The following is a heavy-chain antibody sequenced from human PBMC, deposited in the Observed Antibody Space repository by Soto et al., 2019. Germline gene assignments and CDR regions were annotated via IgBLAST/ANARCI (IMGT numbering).Heavy chain of an antibody. CDR3: ARDIVVVVAAALVPLDV. V-gene: IGHV3-74*01. D-gene: IGHD2-15*01. J-gene: IGHJ6*04. CDR1: GFTFSRYW. CDR2: IKSDGTST. Sequence: EVQLVESGGGLVQPGGSLRLSCAASGFTFSRYWMHWVRQVPGKGLVWVSRIKSDGTSTSYADSVKGRFTISRDNAKNTEYLQKTSLRGEDTAVYYCARDIVVVVAAALVPLDVWGKGTTVTVAS.